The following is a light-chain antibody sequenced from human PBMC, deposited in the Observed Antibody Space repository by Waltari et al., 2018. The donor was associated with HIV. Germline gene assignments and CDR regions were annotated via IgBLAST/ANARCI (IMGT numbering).Light chain of an antibody. J-gene: IGKJ1*01. Sequence: DIVMTQSPDSLAVSLGERATINCKSSQSLLYSSNNYNYLAWYQQKPGQSPKLLIYWASTRESGVPERFSGSGSGAQFNLTIRSLRAEDVATYYCQQYYSDLWTFGQGTKVEIK. CDR2: WAS. CDR1: QSLLYSSNNYNY. CDR3: QQYYSDLWT. V-gene: IGKV4-1*01.